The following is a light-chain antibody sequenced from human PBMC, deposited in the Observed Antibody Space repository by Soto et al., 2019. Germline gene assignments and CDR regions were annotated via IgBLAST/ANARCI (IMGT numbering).Light chain of an antibody. CDR1: QSVLYSPDNKNY. CDR3: QQYYSLPLT. Sequence: DIVVTQSPVSLAVPLGERATINCKSSQSVLYSPDNKNYLAWYQQKPGQPPKLLIYLASTRASGVPARFNGSGSGTDFTLTISSLQADDVALYYCQQYYSLPLTFGGGTKVENK. V-gene: IGKV4-1*01. J-gene: IGKJ4*01. CDR2: LAS.